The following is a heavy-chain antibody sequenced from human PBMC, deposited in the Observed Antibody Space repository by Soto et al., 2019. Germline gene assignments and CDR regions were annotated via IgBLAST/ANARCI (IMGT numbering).Heavy chain of an antibody. V-gene: IGHV3-74*01. D-gene: IGHD1-1*01. CDR1: GFTFRMYR. CDR3: TSGPRPTSTGTGAF. Sequence: PGESLKPSCAASGFTFRMYRMHWLRHVPGKGPEWVSRINDDGISTNYAYSVKGRFTISRDNAKNTLYLQMNALRVEDTGVYYCTSGPRPTSTGTGAFWGQGTLVTVSS. CDR2: INDDGIST. J-gene: IGHJ4*02.